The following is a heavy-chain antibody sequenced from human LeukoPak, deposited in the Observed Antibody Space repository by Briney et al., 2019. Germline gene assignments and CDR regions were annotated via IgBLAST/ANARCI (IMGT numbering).Heavy chain of an antibody. D-gene: IGHD3-10*01. Sequence: ASVKVSCKASGYTFTSYYMHWVRQAPGQGLEWMGIINPSGGSTSYAQKFQGRVTMTRNTSISTAYMELSSLRSEDTAVYYCARGEGSGSYYHYYYYMDVWGKGTTVTISS. CDR2: INPSGGST. J-gene: IGHJ6*03. CDR3: ARGEGSGSYYHYYYYMDV. CDR1: GYTFTSYY. V-gene: IGHV1-46*01.